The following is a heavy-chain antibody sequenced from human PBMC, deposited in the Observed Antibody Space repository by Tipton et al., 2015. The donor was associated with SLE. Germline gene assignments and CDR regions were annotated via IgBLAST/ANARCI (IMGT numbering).Heavy chain of an antibody. CDR2: IYSGGST. CDR1: GFTVSSNY. J-gene: IGHJ4*02. D-gene: IGHD3-16*01. Sequence: SLRLSCAASGFTVSSNYMSWVRQAPGKGLEWVSVIYSGGSTYYADSVKGRFTISRDNSKNTLYLRMNSLRAEDTAVYYCARVRWDGGYFDYWGQGTLVTVSS. V-gene: IGHV3-66*01. CDR3: ARVRWDGGYFDY.